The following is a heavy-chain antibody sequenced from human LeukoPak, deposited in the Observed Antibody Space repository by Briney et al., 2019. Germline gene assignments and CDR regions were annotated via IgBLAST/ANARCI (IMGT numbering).Heavy chain of an antibody. CDR2: IKQDGSEK. CDR3: ARDLSEVVAATGYYYYYMDV. Sequence: GGSLTLSCAASGFTFSSYWMSWVRQAPGKGLEWVANIKQDGSEKYCVDSVKGRFTISRDNAKNSLYLQMNSLRAEDTAVYYCARDLSEVVAATGYYYYYMDVWGKGTTVTVSS. V-gene: IGHV3-7*01. CDR1: GFTFSSYW. D-gene: IGHD2-15*01. J-gene: IGHJ6*03.